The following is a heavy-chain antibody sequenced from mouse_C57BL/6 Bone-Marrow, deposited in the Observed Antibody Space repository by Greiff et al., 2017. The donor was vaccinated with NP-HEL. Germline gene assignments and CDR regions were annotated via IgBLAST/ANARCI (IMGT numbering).Heavy chain of an antibody. CDR2: IYPGGGYT. CDR1: GYTFTNYW. CDR3: ARCSDY. Sequence: QVQLKESGAELVRPGTSVKMSCKASGYTFTNYWIGWAKQRPGHGLEWIGDIYPGGGYTNYNEKFKGKATLTADKASSTAYMQFSSLTSEDSAIYDCARCSDYWGQGTTLTVSS. J-gene: IGHJ2*01. D-gene: IGHD6-1*01. V-gene: IGHV1-63*01.